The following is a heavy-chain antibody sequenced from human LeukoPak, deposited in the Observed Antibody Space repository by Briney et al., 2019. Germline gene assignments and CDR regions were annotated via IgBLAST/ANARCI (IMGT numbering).Heavy chain of an antibody. CDR3: AKISFSSGWRGAFDI. CDR1: GFTFSSYG. CDR2: ISYDGSNK. J-gene: IGHJ3*02. V-gene: IGHV3-30*18. Sequence: EGSLRLSCAASGFTFSSYGMHWVRQAPGKGLEWVAVISYDGSNKYYADSVKGRFTISRDNSKNTLYLQMNSLRAEDTAVYYCAKISFSSGWRGAFDIWGQGTMVTVSS. D-gene: IGHD6-19*01.